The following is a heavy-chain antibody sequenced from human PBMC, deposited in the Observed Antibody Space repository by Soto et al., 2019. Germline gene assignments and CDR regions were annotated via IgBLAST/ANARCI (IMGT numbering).Heavy chain of an antibody. V-gene: IGHV4-4*02. CDR2: IYHSGST. CDR1: GGSISSSNW. D-gene: IGHD3-22*01. J-gene: IGHJ4*02. Sequence: SETLSLTCAVSGGSISSSNWWSWVRQPPGKGLEWIGEIYHSGSTNYNPSLKSRVTISVDKSKNQFSLKLSSVTAADTAVYYCARASYYYDSSGYSSWGQGTLVTVS. CDR3: ARASYYYDSSGYSS.